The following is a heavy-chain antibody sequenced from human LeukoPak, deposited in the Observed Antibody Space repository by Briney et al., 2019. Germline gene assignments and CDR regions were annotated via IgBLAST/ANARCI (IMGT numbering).Heavy chain of an antibody. J-gene: IGHJ4*02. CDR2: ISSSSSYK. CDR3: ARASGYSYDY. Sequence: PGGSLRLSCVASGFTLSSYSMNWVRQAPGKGLEWVSSISSSSSYKYYADSVKGRFTISRDNAKNSLYLQMNSLRAEDTAVYYCARASGYSYDYWGQGTLVTVSS. D-gene: IGHD5-18*01. V-gene: IGHV3-21*01. CDR1: GFTLSSYS.